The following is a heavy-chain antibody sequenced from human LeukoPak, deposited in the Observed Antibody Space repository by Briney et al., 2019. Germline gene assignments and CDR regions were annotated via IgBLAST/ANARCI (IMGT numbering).Heavy chain of an antibody. D-gene: IGHD2-15*01. Sequence: GGSLRLSCAASGFTFSSYSMNWVRQAPGKGLEWVSSISSSSSYIYYADSVKGRFTISRDNAKNSLYLQMNSLRAEDAAVYYCARVSARSFCSGGSCPTQSWFDPWGQGTLVTVSS. CDR2: ISSSSSYI. CDR1: GFTFSSYS. V-gene: IGHV3-21*01. J-gene: IGHJ5*02. CDR3: ARVSARSFCSGGSCPTQSWFDP.